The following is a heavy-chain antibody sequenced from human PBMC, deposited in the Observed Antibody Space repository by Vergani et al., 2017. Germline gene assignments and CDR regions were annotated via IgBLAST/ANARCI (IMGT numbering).Heavy chain of an antibody. CDR1: GGSISSYY. Sequence: QVQLQESGPGLVKPSETLSLTCTVSGGSISSYYWSWIRQPPVKELEWIGYIYSSWSTNYNPSLKSRVPISVDTSNNQFSLKLSSVTAADTAVYYCARSAPNYYDSSGYYYTLSYWGQGTLVTVSS. D-gene: IGHD3-22*01. J-gene: IGHJ4*02. CDR2: IYSSWST. CDR3: ARSAPNYYDSSGYYYTLSY. V-gene: IGHV4-59*01.